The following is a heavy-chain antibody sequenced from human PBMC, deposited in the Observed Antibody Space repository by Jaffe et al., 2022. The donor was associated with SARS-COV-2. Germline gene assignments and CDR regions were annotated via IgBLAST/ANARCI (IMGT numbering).Heavy chain of an antibody. CDR1: GFTFSSHG. D-gene: IGHD6-19*01. CDR2: ISSSSSYK. V-gene: IGHV3-21*01. CDR3: ARAPSSGWYLASYFYGMDV. J-gene: IGHJ6*02. Sequence: VQLVESGGGLVKPGGSLRLSCAASGFTFSSHGMNWVRQAPGKGLEWVSSISSSSSYKYYADSVKGRFTISRDNAKNSLYLHMNSLRVEDTAVYYCARAPSSGWYLASYFYGMDVWGQGTTVTVSS.